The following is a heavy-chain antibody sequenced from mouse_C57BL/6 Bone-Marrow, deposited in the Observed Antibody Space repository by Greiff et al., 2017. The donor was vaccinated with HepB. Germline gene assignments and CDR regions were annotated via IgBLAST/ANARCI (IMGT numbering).Heavy chain of an antibody. J-gene: IGHJ1*03. V-gene: IGHV1-54*01. Sequence: QVQLKQSGAELVRPGTSVKVSCKASGYAFTNYLIEWVKQRPGQGLEWIGVINPGSGGTNYNEKFKGKATLTADKSSSTAYMQLSSLTSEDTAVYYCTTRGSIYYDLSYWYFDVWGTGTTVTVSS. CDR3: TTRGSIYYDLSYWYFDV. CDR1: GYAFTNYL. D-gene: IGHD2-4*01. CDR2: INPGSGGT.